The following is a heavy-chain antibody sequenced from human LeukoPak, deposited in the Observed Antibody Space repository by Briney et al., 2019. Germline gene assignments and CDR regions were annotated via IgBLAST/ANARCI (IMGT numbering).Heavy chain of an antibody. V-gene: IGHV5-51*01. CDR1: EERFNNYW. Sequence: GESLKISCKGSEERFNNYWIGWVRQTPGTGLEWMGTIFPGDSDTRYRPSFRGLVTISVDKSISTAYLQWNSLRASDSAMYYCARSNDRNFDYWGQGTLVTVSS. J-gene: IGHJ4*02. D-gene: IGHD1-14*01. CDR3: ARSNDRNFDY. CDR2: IFPGDSDT.